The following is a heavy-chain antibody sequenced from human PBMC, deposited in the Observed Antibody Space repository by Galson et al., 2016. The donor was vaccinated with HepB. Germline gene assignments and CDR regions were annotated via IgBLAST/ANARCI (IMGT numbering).Heavy chain of an antibody. V-gene: IGHV1-18*04. J-gene: IGHJ4*02. Sequence: SVKVSCKASGYAFTSYGMNWVRQAPGQGLEWMGQISGYNGNTQYAQRLQGRVTMTTDTSTNTVYMELRSLTAEDTAVDYCARGSMTVYFDYWGQGTLITVSS. D-gene: IGHD4-17*01. CDR2: ISGYNGNT. CDR1: GYAFTSYG. CDR3: ARGSMTVYFDY.